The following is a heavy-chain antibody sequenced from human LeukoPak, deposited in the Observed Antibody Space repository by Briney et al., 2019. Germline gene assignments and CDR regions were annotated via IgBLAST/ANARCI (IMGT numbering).Heavy chain of an antibody. Sequence: GGALRLSCAASGFTVSSNYMSWVRQAPGKGLEWVSIIYGADSTYYADSVKGRFTISRDNSKNTLYLQMNSLRAEDTAVYYCARSGFGVLYYYGMDVWGQGTTVTVSS. V-gene: IGHV3-66*01. D-gene: IGHD3-10*01. CDR3: ARSGFGVLYYYGMDV. CDR1: GFTVSSNY. J-gene: IGHJ6*02. CDR2: IYGADST.